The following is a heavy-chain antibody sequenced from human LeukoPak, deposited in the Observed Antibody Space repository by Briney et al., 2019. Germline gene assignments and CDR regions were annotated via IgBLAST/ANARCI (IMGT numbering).Heavy chain of an antibody. V-gene: IGHV3-23*01. CDR3: ARELAALDY. Sequence: SGGSLRLSCAASGFTFSNYAMSWVRQAPGKGLEWVSGISGGGGGTNYADSVKGRFTVSRDNSRNTMYLQMNSLRAEDTAVYYCARELAALDYWGQGTLVTVSS. D-gene: IGHD6-13*01. J-gene: IGHJ4*02. CDR1: GFTFSNYA. CDR2: ISGGGGGT.